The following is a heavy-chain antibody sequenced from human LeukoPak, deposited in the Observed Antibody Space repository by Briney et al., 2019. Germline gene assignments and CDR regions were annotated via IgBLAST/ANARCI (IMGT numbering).Heavy chain of an antibody. CDR3: ATCNPYYYGSGNLKELDY. V-gene: IGHV1-24*01. D-gene: IGHD3-10*01. J-gene: IGHJ4*02. CDR1: GYTLTELS. CDR2: FDPEDGET. Sequence: ASVKVSCKVSGYTLTELSMHWVRQAPGKGLEWMGGFDPEDGETIYAQKFQGRVTMTEDTSTDTAYMELSSLRSEDTAVYYCATCNPYYYGSGNLKELDYWGQGTLVTVSS.